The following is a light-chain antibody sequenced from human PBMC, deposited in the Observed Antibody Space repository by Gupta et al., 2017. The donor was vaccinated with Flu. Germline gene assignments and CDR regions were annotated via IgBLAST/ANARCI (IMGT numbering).Light chain of an antibody. CDR3: LHENNGPPSII. V-gene: IGKV3-15*01. CDR2: GAS. CDR1: QSVSSN. J-gene: IGKJ4*01. Sequence: TLSVFPGERATFSCRASQSVSSNLAWYKKQPGQAPRLLIYGASSRATGVKARFSGSGDGTDFTLAISSRQSEDFAVYFCLHENNGPPSIIFGGGTKVEIK.